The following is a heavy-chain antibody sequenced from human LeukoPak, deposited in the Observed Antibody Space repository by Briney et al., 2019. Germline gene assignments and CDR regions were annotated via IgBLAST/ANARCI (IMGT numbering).Heavy chain of an antibody. CDR1: GGSISSSSYY. J-gene: IGHJ3*02. Sequence: SETLSLTCTVSGGSISSSSYYWGWIRQPPGKGLEWIGSIYYSGSTYYNPSLKSRVTISVDTSKNQFSLKLSSVTAADTAVYYCAGRGITPDAFDIWGQGTMVTVSS. CDR3: AGRGITPDAFDI. CDR2: IYYSGST. V-gene: IGHV4-39*01. D-gene: IGHD3-10*01.